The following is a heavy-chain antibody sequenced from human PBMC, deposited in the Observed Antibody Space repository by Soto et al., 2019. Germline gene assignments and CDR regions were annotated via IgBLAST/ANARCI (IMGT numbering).Heavy chain of an antibody. CDR3: GRDQARYSSGWYANYYYGMDV. V-gene: IGHV4-59*01. CDR2: IYYSGST. Sequence: SETLSLTCTVSGGSISSYYWSWIRQPPGKGLEWIGYIYYSGSTNYNPSLKSRVTISVDTSKNQFSLKLSSVTAADTAVYYCGRDQARYSSGWYANYYYGMDVGGQGTTATVP. CDR1: GGSISSYY. D-gene: IGHD6-19*01. J-gene: IGHJ6*02.